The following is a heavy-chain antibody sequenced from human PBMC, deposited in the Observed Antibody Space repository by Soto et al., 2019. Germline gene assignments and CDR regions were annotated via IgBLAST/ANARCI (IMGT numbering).Heavy chain of an antibody. Sequence: GGSLRLSCAASGLTFSDSAIHWVRQASGKGLEWVGRIRSKTNNYATTYAASVKGRFTISRDDSKNTAYLQMNSLKTEDTAVYYCTRPKNALRFYSYNGIDVWGQGTTVTVSS. CDR1: GLTFSDSA. CDR3: TRPKNALRFYSYNGIDV. CDR2: IRSKTNNYAT. D-gene: IGHD5-12*01. V-gene: IGHV3-73*01. J-gene: IGHJ6*02.